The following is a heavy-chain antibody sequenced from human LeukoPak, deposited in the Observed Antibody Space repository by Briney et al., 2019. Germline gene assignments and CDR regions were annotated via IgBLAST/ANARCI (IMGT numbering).Heavy chain of an antibody. Sequence: GGSLRLSCAASGFTFSSYAMSWVRQAPGKGLEWVSAISGSGGSTYYADSVKGRFTISRDNSKNTLYLQMNSLRAKDTAVYYCAKDLRDYSSGWYAFDYWGQGTLVTVSS. V-gene: IGHV3-23*01. J-gene: IGHJ4*02. CDR1: GFTFSSYA. CDR3: AKDLRDYSSGWYAFDY. D-gene: IGHD6-19*01. CDR2: ISGSGGST.